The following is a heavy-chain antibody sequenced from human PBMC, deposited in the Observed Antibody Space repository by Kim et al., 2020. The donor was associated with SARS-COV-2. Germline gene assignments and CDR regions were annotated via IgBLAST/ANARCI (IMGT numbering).Heavy chain of an antibody. CDR3: ARDQTAAGPTTFDY. D-gene: IGHD6-13*01. J-gene: IGHJ4*02. CDR1: GFTFSTYW. Sequence: GSLRLSCTASGFTFSTYWMHWVRQAPGKGPVWVSRLNPDETNIRYADSVKGRFTVSRDNAKNTLYLQMNSLRVEDTAVYYCARDQTAAGPTTFDYWGQGTLVTVSS. V-gene: IGHV3-74*01. CDR2: LNPDETNI.